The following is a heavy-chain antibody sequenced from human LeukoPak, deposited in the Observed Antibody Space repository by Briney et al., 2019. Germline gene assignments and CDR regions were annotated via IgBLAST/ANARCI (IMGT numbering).Heavy chain of an antibody. CDR1: GYSFTSYW. D-gene: IGHD3-16*02. CDR3: ARLPVPYYDYVWGSYRYELAYFDY. V-gene: IGHV5-51*01. CDR2: IYPGDSDT. Sequence: GESLKISCQGSGYSFTSYWIGWVRQMPGKGLEWMGIIYPGDSDTRYSPSFQGQVTISADKSISTAYLQWSSLKASDTAMYYCARLPVPYYDYVWGSYRYELAYFDYWGQGTLVTVSS. J-gene: IGHJ4*02.